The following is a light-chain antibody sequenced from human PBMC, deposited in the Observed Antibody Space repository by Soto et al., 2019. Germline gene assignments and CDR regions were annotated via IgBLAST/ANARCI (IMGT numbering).Light chain of an antibody. CDR1: QSVSSS. Sequence: EVVMTQSPATLSVSPGERATLSCRASQSVSSSLAWYQQKPGQAPRLLIYGASTRATGIPVRFSGSGSGTEFTLTISSLQSEDFAVYYCQQYNIWPPLTFGGGTKVEIK. CDR2: GAS. CDR3: QQYNIWPPLT. V-gene: IGKV3-15*01. J-gene: IGKJ4*01.